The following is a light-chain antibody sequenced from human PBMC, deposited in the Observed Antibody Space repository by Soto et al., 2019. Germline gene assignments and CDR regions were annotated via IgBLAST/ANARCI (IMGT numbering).Light chain of an antibody. CDR1: QSVSSY. J-gene: IGKJ1*01. Sequence: EIVFTQSPSTLSLSPGERATLSCRASQSVSSYLAWYQQKPGQAPRLLIYGASSRATGIPDRFSGSGSGTDFTLTISRLEPEDFAVYYCQQYGSSPCTFGQGTKVDIK. CDR3: QQYGSSPCT. V-gene: IGKV3-20*01. CDR2: GAS.